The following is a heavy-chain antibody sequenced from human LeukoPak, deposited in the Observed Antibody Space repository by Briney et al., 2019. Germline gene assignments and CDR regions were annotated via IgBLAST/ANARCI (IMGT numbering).Heavy chain of an antibody. D-gene: IGHD3-22*01. CDR2: ISAYNGNT. Sequence: ASVKVSCKASAYTFTSYGISWVRQAPGQGLEWMGWISAYNGNTNYAQKLQDRVTMTTDTSTNTAYMELRSLRSDDTAVYYCARANSAYYYQSMVDYWGQGTPVTVSS. CDR1: AYTFTSYG. CDR3: ARANSAYYYQSMVDY. V-gene: IGHV1-18*01. J-gene: IGHJ4*02.